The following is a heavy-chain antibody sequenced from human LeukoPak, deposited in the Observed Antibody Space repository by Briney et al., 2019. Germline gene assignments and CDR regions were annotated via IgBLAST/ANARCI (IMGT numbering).Heavy chain of an antibody. Sequence: PGTSLRLSCAASGFTFSAYAMHWVRQAPGKGLEWVAVISYDGSNKYDADSVKGRFTISGDKSKDTLYLQMKSLRPEDTAVYYCARGPGPIAGAKNPFDIWGQGTMVTVSS. CDR3: ARGPGPIAGAKNPFDI. CDR1: GFTFSAYA. J-gene: IGHJ3*02. V-gene: IGHV3-30*01. CDR2: ISYDGSNK. D-gene: IGHD1-26*01.